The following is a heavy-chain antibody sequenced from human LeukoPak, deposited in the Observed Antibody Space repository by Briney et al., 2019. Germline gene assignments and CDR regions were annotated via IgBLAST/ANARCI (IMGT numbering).Heavy chain of an antibody. CDR1: GYTLTELS. D-gene: IGHD2-21*01. CDR2: FDPEDGET. Sequence: ASVKVSCKVSGYTLTELSMHWVRQAPGKGLEWMGGFDPEDGETIYAQKFQGRVTMTEDTSTDTAYMELSSLRSEDTAVYYCATWDCGGDCYGAFDIWGQGTMVTVSS. CDR3: ATWDCGGDCYGAFDI. V-gene: IGHV1-24*01. J-gene: IGHJ3*02.